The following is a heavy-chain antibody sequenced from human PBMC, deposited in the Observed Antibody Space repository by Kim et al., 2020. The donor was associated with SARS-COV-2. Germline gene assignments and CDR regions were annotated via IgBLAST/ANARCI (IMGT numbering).Heavy chain of an antibody. V-gene: IGHV3-48*02. Sequence: GGSLRLSCAASGFTFNNHPMNWVRQAPGKGLEWVSYIGISSSNKYYADSVKGRFTISRDNAKNSLYLQMNSLRDEDTAVYYCARLVGPTTEIDYWGQGTLVTVSA. CDR1: GFTFNNHP. CDR3: ARLVGPTTEIDY. J-gene: IGHJ4*02. CDR2: IGISSSNK. D-gene: IGHD1-26*01.